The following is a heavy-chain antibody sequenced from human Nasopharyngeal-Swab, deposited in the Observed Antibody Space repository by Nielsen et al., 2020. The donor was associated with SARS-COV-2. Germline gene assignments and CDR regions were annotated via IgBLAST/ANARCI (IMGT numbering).Heavy chain of an antibody. J-gene: IGHJ4*02. CDR3: ARRGGQLAPDY. CDR1: GGSISSGGYY. D-gene: IGHD6-13*01. CDR2: IYYSGST. V-gene: IGHV4-31*03. Sequence: SETLSLTCTVSGGSISSGGYYWSWIRQHPGKGLEWIGYIYYSGSTNYNPSLKSRVTISVDTSKNQFSLKLSSVTAADTAVYYCARRGGQLAPDYWGQGTLVTVSS.